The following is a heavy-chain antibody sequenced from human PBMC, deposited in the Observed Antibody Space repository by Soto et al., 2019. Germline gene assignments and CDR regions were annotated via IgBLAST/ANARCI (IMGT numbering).Heavy chain of an antibody. D-gene: IGHD2-15*01. CDR3: ASLSASTYSPRPFDF. CDR2: VKSDGTTA. V-gene: IGHV3-74*01. Sequence: AGGSLRLSCEASGFAFTSYWMHWVRQAPGKGLVWVAGVKSDGTTATYADSVRGRFTISRDNAKNTLYLQMNSLSAEDTAVYYCASLSASTYSPRPFDFWGQGTQVTVSS. J-gene: IGHJ4*02. CDR1: GFAFTSYW.